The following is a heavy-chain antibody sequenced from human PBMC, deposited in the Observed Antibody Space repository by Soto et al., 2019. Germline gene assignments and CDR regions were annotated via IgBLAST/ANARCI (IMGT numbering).Heavy chain of an antibody. J-gene: IGHJ4*02. D-gene: IGHD2-2*01. CDR1: CGSIISYY. Sequence: NPSETLSLTCTFSCGSIISYYWSWIRQPAGKGLEWIGRIYTSGSTNYNPSLKSRVTMSVDTSKNQFSLKLSSVTAADTAVYYCARACSSNSCYDVFDYWGQGTLVTVSS. CDR3: ARACSSNSCYDVFDY. CDR2: IYTSGST. V-gene: IGHV4-4*07.